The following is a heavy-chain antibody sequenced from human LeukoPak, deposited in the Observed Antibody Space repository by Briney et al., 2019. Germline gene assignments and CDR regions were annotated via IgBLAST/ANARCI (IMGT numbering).Heavy chain of an antibody. CDR1: GGSISSYY. CDR2: IYTSGST. V-gene: IGHV4-4*07. D-gene: IGHD3-9*01. J-gene: IGHJ4*02. Sequence: SETLSLTCTVSGGSISSYYWSWIRQPAGKGLEWIGRIYTSGSTNYNPSLKSRVTISVDTSKNQFSLKLSSVTAADTAVYYCARERGIRDDILTGYPDYWGQGTLVTVSS. CDR3: ARERGIRDDILTGYPDY.